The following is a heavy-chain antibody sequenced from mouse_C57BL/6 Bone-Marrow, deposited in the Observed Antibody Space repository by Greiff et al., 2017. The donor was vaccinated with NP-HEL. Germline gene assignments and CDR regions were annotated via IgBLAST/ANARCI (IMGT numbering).Heavy chain of an antibody. CDR3: AKNRDYGSREAMDY. CDR2: IWRGGST. Sequence: VQLQQSGPGLVQPSQSLSITCTVSGFSLTSYGVHWVRQSPGKGLEWLGVIWRGGSTDYNAAFMSRLSITKDNSKSQVFFKMNSLQADDTAIYYCAKNRDYGSREAMDYWGQGTSVTVSS. CDR1: GFSLTSYG. D-gene: IGHD1-1*01. V-gene: IGHV2-5*01. J-gene: IGHJ4*01.